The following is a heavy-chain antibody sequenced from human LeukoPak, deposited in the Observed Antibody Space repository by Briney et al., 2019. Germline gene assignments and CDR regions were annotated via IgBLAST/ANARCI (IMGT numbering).Heavy chain of an antibody. CDR2: IIPILGIA. J-gene: IGHJ4*02. CDR1: GYTFTTYY. CDR3: ARVDTAMVIDY. Sequence: SVKVSCKASGYTFTTYYLHWVRQAPGQGLEWMGRIIPILGIANYAQKFQGRVTITADKSTSTAYMELSSLRSEDTAVYYCARVDTAMVIDYWGQGTLVTVSS. D-gene: IGHD5-18*01. V-gene: IGHV1-69*02.